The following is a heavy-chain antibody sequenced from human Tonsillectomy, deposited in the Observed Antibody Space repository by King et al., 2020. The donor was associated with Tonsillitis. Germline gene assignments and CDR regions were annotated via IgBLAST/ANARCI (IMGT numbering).Heavy chain of an antibody. CDR1: GFTFSSYA. D-gene: IGHD6-13*01. V-gene: IGHV3-30*04. J-gene: IGHJ4*02. Sequence: VQLVESGGGVVQPGRSLRLSCEASGFTFSSYAMHWVRQAPGKRLEWVTLISFDGRNKYYADSVKGRFTISRDNSKNTLYLQINSLRPEDTAVYCCASSEQQLGSDFDYWGQGTLVTVAA. CDR3: ASSEQQLGSDFDY. CDR2: ISFDGRNK.